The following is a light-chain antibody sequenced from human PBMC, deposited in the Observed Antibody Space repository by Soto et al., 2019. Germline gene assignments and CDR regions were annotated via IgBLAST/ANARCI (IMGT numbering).Light chain of an antibody. CDR1: SSDDGGYNY. V-gene: IGLV2-14*01. Sequence: QSALTQPDSVSGSHGQSITISCTGTSSDDGGYNYVSWYQQHPGKAPKLMIYDVSNRPSGVSNRFSGSKSGNKGSLTISGLQAEDEADYYCSSYTSSSTLMVFGGGTKLTVL. J-gene: IGLJ2*01. CDR3: SSYTSSSTLMV. CDR2: DVS.